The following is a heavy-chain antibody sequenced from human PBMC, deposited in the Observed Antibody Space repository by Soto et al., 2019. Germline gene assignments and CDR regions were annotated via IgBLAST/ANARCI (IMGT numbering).Heavy chain of an antibody. CDR3: AKDPRYCSSTSCYTAY. CDR1: GFTFSSYA. CDR2: ISGSGGST. V-gene: IGHV3-23*01. D-gene: IGHD2-2*02. Sequence: PGGSLRLSCAASGFTFSSYAMSWVRQAPGKGLEWVSAISGSGGSTYYADSVKGRFTISRDNSKNTLYLQMNSLRAEDTAVYYCAKDPRYCSSTSCYTAYWGQGTLVTVSS. J-gene: IGHJ4*02.